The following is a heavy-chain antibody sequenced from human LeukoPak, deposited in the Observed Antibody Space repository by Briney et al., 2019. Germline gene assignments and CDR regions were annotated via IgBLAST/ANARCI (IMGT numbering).Heavy chain of an antibody. CDR3: ARGIGMGRGPGGDY. V-gene: IGHV1-8*03. Sequence: ASVKVSCKASGYTFTSYDINWVRQATGQGLEWMGWMNPNSGNTGYAQKFQGRVTITRNTSISTAYMELSSLRSEDTAVYYCARGIGMGRGPGGDYWGQGTLVTVSS. CDR2: MNPNSGNT. J-gene: IGHJ4*02. D-gene: IGHD3-10*01. CDR1: GYTFTSYD.